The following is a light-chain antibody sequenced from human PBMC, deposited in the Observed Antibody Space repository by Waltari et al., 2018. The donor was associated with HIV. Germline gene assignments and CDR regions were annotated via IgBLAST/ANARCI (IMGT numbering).Light chain of an antibody. V-gene: IGLV1-44*01. CDR1: ISNIGINT. CDR3: STWDDRLSIPV. CDR2: NED. Sequence: QSALVQPPSLSVTPGQRVTLSCSGSISNIGINTVNWYRRVPGAAPKLLIYNEDQRPSGVPDRFSASKSGTSASLAISGLQSEDEADYFCSTWDDRLSIPVFGGGTFLTV. J-gene: IGLJ3*02.